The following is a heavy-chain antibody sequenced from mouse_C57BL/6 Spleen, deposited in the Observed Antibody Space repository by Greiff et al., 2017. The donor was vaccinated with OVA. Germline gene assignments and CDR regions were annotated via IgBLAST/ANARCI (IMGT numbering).Heavy chain of an antibody. V-gene: IGHV1-50*01. CDR3: ATGVLYYAMDY. Sequence: QVQLKQPGAELVKPGASVKLSCKASGYTFTSYWMQWVKQRPGQGLEWIGEIDPSDSYTSYNQKFKGKATLTVVTAASTAYMQLSSLTSEDSAVYYCATGVLYYAMDYWGQGTSVTVSS. J-gene: IGHJ4*01. CDR1: GYTFTSYW. CDR2: IDPSDSYT.